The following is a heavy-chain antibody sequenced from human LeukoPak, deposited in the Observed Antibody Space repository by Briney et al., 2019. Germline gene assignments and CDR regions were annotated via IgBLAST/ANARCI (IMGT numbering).Heavy chain of an antibody. Sequence: SETLSLTCTVSGGSFSSFYWSWIRQPPGKGLEGIGYIYYTGGTNYNPSLKSRITTSVDTSKHQFSLQLSSVTAADTAVYYCARHGTSAAWYFDLWGRGTLVAVSS. V-gene: IGHV4-59*08. CDR1: GGSFSSFY. CDR2: IYYTGGT. D-gene: IGHD6-25*01. CDR3: ARHGTSAAWYFDL. J-gene: IGHJ2*01.